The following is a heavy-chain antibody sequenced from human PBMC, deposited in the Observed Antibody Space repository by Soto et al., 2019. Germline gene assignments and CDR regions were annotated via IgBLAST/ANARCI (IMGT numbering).Heavy chain of an antibody. CDR2: ISAYNGNT. V-gene: IGHV1-18*01. Sequence: GASVKVSCKASGYTFTSYGISWVRQAPGQGLEWMGWISAYNGNTNYAQKLQGRVTMTTDTSTSTAYMELRSLRSDDTAVYYCARGVPDHYYDSSGYYVASFDPWGQGTLVTVS. CDR3: ARGVPDHYYDSSGYYVASFDP. J-gene: IGHJ5*02. D-gene: IGHD3-22*01. CDR1: GYTFTSYG.